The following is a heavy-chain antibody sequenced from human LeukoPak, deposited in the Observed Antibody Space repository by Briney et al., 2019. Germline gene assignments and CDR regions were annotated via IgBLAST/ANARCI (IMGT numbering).Heavy chain of an antibody. Sequence: PSETLSLTCTVSGGSISSYYWSWIRQPPGKGLEWIGYIYYSGSTNYNPSLKSRVTISVDTSKNQFSLKLSSVTAADTAMYYCARLRFNSGWYDFDYWGQGTLVTVSS. J-gene: IGHJ4*02. CDR3: ARLRFNSGWYDFDY. D-gene: IGHD6-19*01. CDR1: GGSISSYY. V-gene: IGHV4-59*12. CDR2: IYYSGST.